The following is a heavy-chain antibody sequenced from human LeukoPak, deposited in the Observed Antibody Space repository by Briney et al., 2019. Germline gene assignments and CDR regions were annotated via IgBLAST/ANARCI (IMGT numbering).Heavy chain of an antibody. CDR1: GFTFSSYG. Sequence: GGSLRLSCAASGFTFSSYGMHWVRQAPGKGLEWVAVIWYDGSNKYYADSVKGRFTISRDNSKNTLYLQMNSLRAEDTAVYYCAKEKGYSYGYFDYWGQGTLVTVSS. J-gene: IGHJ4*02. CDR2: IWYDGSNK. V-gene: IGHV3-33*06. D-gene: IGHD5-18*01. CDR3: AKEKGYSYGYFDY.